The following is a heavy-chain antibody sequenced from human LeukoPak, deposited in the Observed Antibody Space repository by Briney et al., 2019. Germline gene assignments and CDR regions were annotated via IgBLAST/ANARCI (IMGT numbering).Heavy chain of an antibody. CDR2: ISSSSSYI. Sequence: GVLRLSCAASGFTFSSYSMNWVRQAPGKGLEWVSSISSSSSYIYYADSVKGRFTISRDNAKNSLYLQMNSLRAEDTAVYYCARCTTGRTFGSLREIKRSREIDYWGQGTLVTVSS. V-gene: IGHV3-21*01. D-gene: IGHD1-1*01. J-gene: IGHJ4*02. CDR3: ARCTTGRTFGSLREIKRSREIDY. CDR1: GFTFSSYS.